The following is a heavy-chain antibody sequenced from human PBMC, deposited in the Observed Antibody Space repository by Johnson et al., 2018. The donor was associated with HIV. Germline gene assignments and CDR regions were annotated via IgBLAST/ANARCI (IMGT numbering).Heavy chain of an antibody. J-gene: IGHJ3*02. V-gene: IGHV3-NL1*01. CDR1: GFTFSSYG. CDR3: ARDPAHCGGDCYPSDAFDI. CDR2: IYSGGSI. D-gene: IGHD2-21*02. Sequence: QVLLLESGGGVVQPGRSLRLSCAASGFTFSSYGMHWVRQAPGKGLEWVAVIYSGGSIYYADSVKGRFTISRDNAKNSLYLQMNSLRAEDTAVYYCARDPAHCGGDCYPSDAFDIWGQGTMVTVSS.